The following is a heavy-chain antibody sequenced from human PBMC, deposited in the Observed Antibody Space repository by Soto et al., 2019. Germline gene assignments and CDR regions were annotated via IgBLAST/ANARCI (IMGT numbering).Heavy chain of an antibody. CDR1: GGSISGHY. CDR2: ISYSGST. J-gene: IGHJ5*02. CDR3: ARDVGLQHDTGYYDFWSGKNNWFDP. V-gene: IGHV4-59*11. D-gene: IGHD3-3*01. Sequence: PSETLSLTCTVSGGSISGHYWSWIRQPPGKGLQYIGYISYSGSTNYNPSLKSRVTISVDTSNNQFSLRLSSVTAADTAVYYCARDVGLQHDTGYYDFWSGKNNWFDPWGQGTLVTVLL.